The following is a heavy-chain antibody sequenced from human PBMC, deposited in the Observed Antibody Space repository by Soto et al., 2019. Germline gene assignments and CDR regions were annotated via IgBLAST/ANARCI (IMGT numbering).Heavy chain of an antibody. J-gene: IGHJ3*02. CDR1: GFAFSRYA. CDR2: TSGSGGST. V-gene: IGHV3-23*01. CDR3: AKGARFSEWLSVTDAFDI. Sequence: EVQLLESGGGLVQPGGSLRLSCEASGFAFSRYAMSWVRQTPGKGLEWVSATSGSGGSTYYVDSVTGRFIVSRDNSKNTLDLQMNRLRAEDTAVYYCAKGARFSEWLSVTDAFDIWGQGTMVTVSS. D-gene: IGHD3-3*01.